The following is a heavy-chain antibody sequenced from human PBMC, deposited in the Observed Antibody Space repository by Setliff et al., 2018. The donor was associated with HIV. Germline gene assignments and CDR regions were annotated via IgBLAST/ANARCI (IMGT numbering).Heavy chain of an antibody. D-gene: IGHD1-26*01. CDR1: GESMSSYY. J-gene: IGHJ6*03. V-gene: IGHV4-4*08. CDR2: MHTSGST. CDR3: ARGWGYYMDV. Sequence: SETLSLTCTVSGESMSSYYWTWIRQSPGKGLEWIGYMHTSGSTDYNPSLKSRVTISVDMFKNQFFLKLTSVTAADTAVYYCARGWGYYMDVWGEGTTVTVSS.